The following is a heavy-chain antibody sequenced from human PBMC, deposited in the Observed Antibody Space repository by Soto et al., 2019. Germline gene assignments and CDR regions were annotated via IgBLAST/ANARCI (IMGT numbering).Heavy chain of an antibody. J-gene: IGHJ6*02. V-gene: IGHV1-18*01. CDR1: GYTFTNYA. D-gene: IGHD3-3*01. CDR2: ISAYNGDT. Sequence: ASVNVSCKASGYTFTNYAITWVRQAPGQGLEWMGRISAYNGDTNHAQKLQDRVTMTTDTSTSTAFMELRSLRSDDTAVYYYARDRPLDNDFWSDYFGMDVWGQGTTVTVSS. CDR3: ARDRPLDNDFWSDYFGMDV.